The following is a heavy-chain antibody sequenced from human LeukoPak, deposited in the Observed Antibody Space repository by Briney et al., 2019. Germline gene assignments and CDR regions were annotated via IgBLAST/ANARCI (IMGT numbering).Heavy chain of an antibody. CDR3: ARRGGSGRAFDY. V-gene: IGHV4-39*01. CDR2: IYYTGST. D-gene: IGHD1-26*01. Sequence: PSETLSLTCSVSGASISGGTCYWGGIRQPPGKGLEWIGSIYYTGSTYDNPSLKSRVTISVDTSKNQFSLKLSSVTAADTAVYYCARRGGSGRAFDYWGQGTLVTVSS. CDR1: GASISGGTCY. J-gene: IGHJ4*02.